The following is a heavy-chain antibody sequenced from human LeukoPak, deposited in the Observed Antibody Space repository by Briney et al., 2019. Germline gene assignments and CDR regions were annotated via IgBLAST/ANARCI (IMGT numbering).Heavy chain of an antibody. CDR3: ARDSSKHRNYYYYYYMDV. J-gene: IGHJ6*03. CDR2: INPNSGGT. CDR1: GYTFTGYY. D-gene: IGHD6-13*01. V-gene: IGHV1-2*06. Sequence: ASVKVSCKACGYTFTGYYMHWVRQAPGQGLEWMGRINPNSGGTNYAQKFQGRVTMTRDTSISTAYMELSRLRSDDTAVYYCARDSSKHRNYYYYYYMDVWGKGTTVTVSS.